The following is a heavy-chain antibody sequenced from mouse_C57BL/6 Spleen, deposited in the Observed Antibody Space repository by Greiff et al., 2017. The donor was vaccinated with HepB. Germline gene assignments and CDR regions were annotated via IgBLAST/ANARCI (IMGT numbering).Heavy chain of an antibody. D-gene: IGHD2-1*01. J-gene: IGHJ3*01. CDR2: IDPNSGGT. CDR1: GYTFTSYW. V-gene: IGHV1-72*01. Sequence: QVQLQQPGAELVKPGASVKLSCKASGYTFTSYWMHWVKQRPGRGLEWIGRIDPNSGGTKYNEKFKSKATLTVDKPSSTAYMQLSSLTSEDSAVYYCARRADYGNWAWFAYWGQGTLVTVSA. CDR3: ARRADYGNWAWFAY.